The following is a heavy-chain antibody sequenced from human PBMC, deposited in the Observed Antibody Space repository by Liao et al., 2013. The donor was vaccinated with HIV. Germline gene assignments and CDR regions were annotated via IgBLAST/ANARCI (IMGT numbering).Heavy chain of an antibody. CDR1: GGSMSSHY. V-gene: IGHV4-59*11. J-gene: IGHJ4*02. Sequence: QVHLQESGPGLVKSSETLSLTCTVSGGSMSSHYWSWIRQSPGKGLEWIGYIYYAGDTSYNPSLKSRVTISVDTSEDQFSLRLRSVTAADTAVYYCARGVGLIFDYWGQGTLVTVSS. CDR2: IYYAGDT. CDR3: ARGVGLIFDY. D-gene: IGHD1-26*01.